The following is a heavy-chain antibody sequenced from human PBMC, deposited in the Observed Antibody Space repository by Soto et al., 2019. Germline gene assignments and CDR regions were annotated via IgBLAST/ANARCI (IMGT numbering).Heavy chain of an antibody. CDR2: INHSGST. CDR1: GYSISSGYY. D-gene: IGHD5-12*01. J-gene: IGHJ4*02. V-gene: IGHV4-38-2*02. Sequence: PSETLSLTCAVSGYSISSGYYWGWIRQPPGKGLEWIGSINHSGSTYYNPSLKSRVTISVDPSKNQFSLKLSSVTASDTAVYYCARDHGVATNYHYWGQGTLVTVSS. CDR3: ARDHGVATNYHY.